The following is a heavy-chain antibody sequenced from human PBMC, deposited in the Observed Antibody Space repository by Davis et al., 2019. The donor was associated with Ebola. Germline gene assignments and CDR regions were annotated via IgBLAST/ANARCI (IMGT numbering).Heavy chain of an antibody. CDR2: TSYDGSNK. D-gene: IGHD2-15*01. CDR3: ARDALEYCSGGSCYSSHGFDI. Sequence: PGGSLRLSCAASGFTFSSYAMHWVRQAPDKGLEWVAVTSYDGSNKYYADTVKGRFTISRDNSKKTLYLQMSSLRAEDTAVYYCARDALEYCSGGSCYSSHGFDIWGQGTMVTVSS. J-gene: IGHJ3*02. V-gene: IGHV3-30-3*01. CDR1: GFTFSSYA.